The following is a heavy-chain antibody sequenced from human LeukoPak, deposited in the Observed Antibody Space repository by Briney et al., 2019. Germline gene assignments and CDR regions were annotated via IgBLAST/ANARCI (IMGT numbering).Heavy chain of an antibody. Sequence: PGRSLRLSCAASGFTFSSYGMHWVRQAPGKGLEWVAVIWYDGSNKYYADSVKGRFTISRDNSKNTLYLQMNSLRAEDTAVYYCARVPGMPDAFDIWGQGTMATVSS. CDR2: IWYDGSNK. CDR1: GFTFSSYG. D-gene: IGHD1-26*01. CDR3: ARVPGMPDAFDI. J-gene: IGHJ3*02. V-gene: IGHV3-33*01.